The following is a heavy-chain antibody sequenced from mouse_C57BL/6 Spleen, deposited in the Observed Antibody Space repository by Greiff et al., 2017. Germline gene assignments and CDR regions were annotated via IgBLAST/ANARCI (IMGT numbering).Heavy chain of an antibody. CDR3: ARFDYGGPWYFDV. D-gene: IGHD2-4*01. J-gene: IGHJ1*03. CDR1: GYTFTDYY. Sequence: VQLQQSGPELVKPGASVKISCKASGYTFTDYYMNWVKQSHGKSLEWIGDINPNNGGTSYNQKFKGKATLTVDKSSSTAYMELRSLTSEDSAVYYCARFDYGGPWYFDVWGTGTTVTVSS. CDR2: INPNNGGT. V-gene: IGHV1-26*01.